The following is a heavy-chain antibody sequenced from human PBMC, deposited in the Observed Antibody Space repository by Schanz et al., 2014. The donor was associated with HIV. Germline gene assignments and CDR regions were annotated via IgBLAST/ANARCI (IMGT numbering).Heavy chain of an antibody. V-gene: IGHV3-9*01. CDR1: GFTFDDYA. CDR2: ISWDSDII. D-gene: IGHD3-22*01. Sequence: VQLVESGGGVVQPGRSLRLSCAASGFTFDDYAMHWVRQAPGKGLEWVSSISWDSDIIGYADSVKGRFTISRDNAKNSLYLQMNSLTTDNTALYYCAKGDDSSTSYSNYFDFWGQGALVTVSS. CDR3: AKGDDSSTSYSNYFDF. J-gene: IGHJ4*02.